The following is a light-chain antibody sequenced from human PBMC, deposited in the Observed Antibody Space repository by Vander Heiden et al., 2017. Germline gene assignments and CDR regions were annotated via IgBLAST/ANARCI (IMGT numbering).Light chain of an antibody. V-gene: IGKV1-6*01. CDR1: QGIRNY. CDR3: RQDYNTPWT. Sequence: IQMTQSPSSLSASVGDRVTITCRASQGIRNYLGWYQQKPGKAPKLLIYAASSLQSGVPSRFSGSGSGTDFTLTISSLQPEDFATYYCRQDYNTPWTFGQGTKVEIK. J-gene: IGKJ1*01. CDR2: AAS.